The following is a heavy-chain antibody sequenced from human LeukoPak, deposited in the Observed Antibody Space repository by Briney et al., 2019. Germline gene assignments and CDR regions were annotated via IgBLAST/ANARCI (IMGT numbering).Heavy chain of an antibody. CDR1: GFIFSNYG. CDR2: ISYNGAST. J-gene: IGHJ5*02. V-gene: IGHV3-23*01. Sequence: GGSLRLSCAASGFIFSNYGMHWVRQAPGKGLDWVSVISYNGASTYYADSVKGRFTISRDNSKNTLYLQMNSLRAEDTAVYYCARGQGLQYNSRLVDPWGQGTLVTVSS. D-gene: IGHD4-11*01. CDR3: ARGQGLQYNSRLVDP.